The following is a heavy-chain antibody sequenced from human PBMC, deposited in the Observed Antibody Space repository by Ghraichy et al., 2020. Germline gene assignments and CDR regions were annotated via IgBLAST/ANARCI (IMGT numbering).Heavy chain of an antibody. J-gene: IGHJ1*01. CDR2: INDNSRKR. CDR1: GFKFDDFS. Sequence: LSLTCAASGFKFDDFSMHWVRLTPGKGLEWVSLINDNSRKRFYAESVKGRFTISRDNRKKSLYLQMDSLRVEDSGLYYCAKEAGTIYFQNWGQGTLVTVSS. CDR3: AKEAGTIYFQN. D-gene: IGHD1-14*01. V-gene: IGHV3-43*01.